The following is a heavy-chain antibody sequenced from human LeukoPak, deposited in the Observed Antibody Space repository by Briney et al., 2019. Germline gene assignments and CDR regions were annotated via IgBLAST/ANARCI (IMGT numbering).Heavy chain of an antibody. J-gene: IGHJ5*02. CDR1: SYTFSSYE. V-gene: IGHV3-48*03. CDR2: ISSSGSTI. CDR3: ARDPEYSSSSARFDP. D-gene: IGHD6-6*01. Sequence: PGGSLRLSCAASSYTFSSYEMNWVRQAPGKGLEWISYISSSGSTIYYADSVKGRFTISRDNAKNSLYLQMNSLRAEDTAVYYCARDPEYSSSSARFDPWGQGTLVTVSS.